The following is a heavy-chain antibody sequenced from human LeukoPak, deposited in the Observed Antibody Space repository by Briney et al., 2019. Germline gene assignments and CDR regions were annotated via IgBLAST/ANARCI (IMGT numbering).Heavy chain of an antibody. CDR2: ISYDGSTK. J-gene: IGHJ4*02. Sequence: PGRSLRLSCAASGFTFSSYGMHWVRQAPGKGLEWVAVISYDGSTKYYADSVKGRFTISRDNSKNTLYLQMNSLRGEDTAVYYYAKRSGDSSGWYALGYWGQGTLVTVSS. D-gene: IGHD6-19*01. CDR1: GFTFSSYG. V-gene: IGHV3-30*18. CDR3: AKRSGDSSGWYALGY.